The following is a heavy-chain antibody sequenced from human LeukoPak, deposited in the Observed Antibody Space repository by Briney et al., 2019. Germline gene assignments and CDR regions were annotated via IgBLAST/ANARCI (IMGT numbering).Heavy chain of an antibody. J-gene: IGHJ6*02. CDR2: ISTGSSYI. Sequence: PGGSLRLSCAASGFTFSSYTMNWVRQAPGKGLEWVSSISTGSSYIYYANSVKGRFTISRDNAKNSLYLQMNSLRAEDTAVYYCARDYGRSRDYGMDVWGQGTTVTVSS. V-gene: IGHV3-21*01. CDR3: ARDYGRSRDYGMDV. CDR1: GFTFSSYT. D-gene: IGHD3-10*01.